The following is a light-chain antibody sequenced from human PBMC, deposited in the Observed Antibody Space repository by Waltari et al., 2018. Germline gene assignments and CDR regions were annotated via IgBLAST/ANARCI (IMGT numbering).Light chain of an antibody. CDR3: MEALQTVPT. CDR2: LGS. CDR1: HSLPHANGNNY. J-gene: IGKJ4*01. Sequence: DIVMTQSPLSLPVTPGEPASIFCRSSHSLPHANGNNYLDWYLQKPGQSPQLLIYLGSNRASGVPERFTGSGSGTNFTLKITRVEADDVGIYYCMEALQTVPTFGGGTTVEIK. V-gene: IGKV2-28*01.